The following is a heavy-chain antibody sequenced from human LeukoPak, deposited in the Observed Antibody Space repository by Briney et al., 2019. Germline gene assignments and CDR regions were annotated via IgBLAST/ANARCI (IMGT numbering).Heavy chain of an antibody. J-gene: IGHJ4*02. CDR2: IYTSGST. CDR1: GGSIGSYY. D-gene: IGHD5-18*01. Sequence: PSETLSLTCTVSGGSIGSYYWSWIRQPAGKGLEWIGRIYTSGSTNYNPSLKSRVTMSVDTSKNQFSLKLSSVTAADTAVYYCARDLTVDTAMAFDYWGQGTLVTVSS. CDR3: ARDLTVDTAMAFDY. V-gene: IGHV4-4*07.